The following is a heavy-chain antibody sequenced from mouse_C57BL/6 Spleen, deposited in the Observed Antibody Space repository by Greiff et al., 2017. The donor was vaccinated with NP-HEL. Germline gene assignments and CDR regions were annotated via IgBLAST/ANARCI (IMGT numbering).Heavy chain of an antibody. J-gene: IGHJ1*03. Sequence: QVQLQQPGAELVRPGSSVKLSCKASGYTFTSYWMHWVKQRPIQGLEWIGNIDPSDSETHYNQKFKDKATLTVDKASSTAYMQLSSLTSEDSAVYYCARGGGSREYWYFDVWGTGTTVTVSS. CDR1: GYTFTSYW. CDR3: ARGGGSREYWYFDV. V-gene: IGHV1-52*01. CDR2: IDPSDSET. D-gene: IGHD1-1*01.